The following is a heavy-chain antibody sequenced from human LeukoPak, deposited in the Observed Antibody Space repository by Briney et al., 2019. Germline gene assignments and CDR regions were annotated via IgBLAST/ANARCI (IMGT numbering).Heavy chain of an antibody. Sequence: GGSLRLSCAASGFTFSSYAMHWVRQAPGKGLEWVAVISCDGSNKYYADSVKGRFTISRDNSKNTLYLQMNSLRAEDTAVYYCARRIAAAGGNYYYYYGMDVWGQGTTVTVSS. D-gene: IGHD6-13*01. V-gene: IGHV3-30-3*01. CDR1: GFTFSSYA. J-gene: IGHJ6*02. CDR2: ISCDGSNK. CDR3: ARRIAAAGGNYYYYYGMDV.